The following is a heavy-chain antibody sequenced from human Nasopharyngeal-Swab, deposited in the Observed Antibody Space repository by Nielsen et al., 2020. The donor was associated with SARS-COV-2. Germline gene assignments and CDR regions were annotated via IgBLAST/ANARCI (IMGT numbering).Heavy chain of an antibody. CDR2: ISGSGTI. CDR3: ARDRYLAR. Sequence: GASLKISCAASGFTFSTYSMNWVRQAPGKGLEWISYISGSGTIYYTDSVKGRFTISRDNAKNSLYLQMNSLRAEDTALYYCARDRYLARWGQGTLVTVSS. V-gene: IGHV3-48*01. D-gene: IGHD3-16*02. CDR1: GFTFSTYS. J-gene: IGHJ4*02.